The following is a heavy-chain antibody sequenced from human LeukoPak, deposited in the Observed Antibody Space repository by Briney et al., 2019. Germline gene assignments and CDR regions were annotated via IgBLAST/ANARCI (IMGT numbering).Heavy chain of an antibody. J-gene: IGHJ4*02. D-gene: IGHD2-2*02. Sequence: GGSLRLSCAASGFTFSSSWMSWVRQAPGKGLEWVANIKQDGSEKYYVDSVKGRFTISRDNAKNSLYLQMNSLRAEDTAVYYCAREADCSSTSCYTSDAFFDYWGQGTLVTVSS. V-gene: IGHV3-7*01. CDR2: IKQDGSEK. CDR3: AREADCSSTSCYTSDAFFDY. CDR1: GFTFSSSW.